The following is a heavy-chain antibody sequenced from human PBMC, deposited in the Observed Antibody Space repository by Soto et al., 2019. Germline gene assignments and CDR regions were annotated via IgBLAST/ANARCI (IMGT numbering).Heavy chain of an antibody. CDR1: GYSFSSYW. D-gene: IGHD2-15*01. V-gene: IGHV5-51*01. CDR3: ARGNKDFFFLSPCHYHYCMYF. CDR2: IYPGDSDT. Sequence: PGESRKISSKGSGYSFSSYWIGWVRHMPGKGLEWMGIIYPGDSDTRYSPSFQGQVTISADKSISTAYLQWSSLKASDTAMYYYARGNKDFFFLSPCHYHYCMYF. J-gene: IGHJ1*01.